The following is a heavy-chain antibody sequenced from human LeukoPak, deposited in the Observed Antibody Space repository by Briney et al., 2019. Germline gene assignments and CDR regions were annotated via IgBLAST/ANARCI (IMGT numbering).Heavy chain of an antibody. CDR2: IIPIFGTA. J-gene: IGHJ6*03. CDR3: ARVPDMTTVTTNYYYYMDV. CDR1: GGTFSSYA. V-gene: IGHV1-69*13. Sequence: GASVKVSCKASGGTFSSYAISWVRQAPGQGLEWMGGIIPIFGTANYAQKFQGRVTITADESTSTAYMELSSLRSEDTAVYYCARVPDMTTVTTNYYYYMDVWGKGTTVTVSS. D-gene: IGHD4-11*01.